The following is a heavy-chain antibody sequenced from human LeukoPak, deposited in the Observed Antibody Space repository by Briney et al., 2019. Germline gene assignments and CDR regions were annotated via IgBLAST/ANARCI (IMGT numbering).Heavy chain of an antibody. CDR1: GYTFTGYY. J-gene: IGHJ4*02. CDR3: ARDGGGLVPVPNE. V-gene: IGHV1-2*02. Sequence: GASVKVSCKASGYTFTGYYMHWVRQAPGQGLEWMGWINPNSGGTNFAQRFQGRVTMTRDTSIRTAYMELRRLTPDDTAVYYCARDGGGLVPVPNEWGQGALVTVSS. CDR2: INPNSGGT. D-gene: IGHD2-8*01.